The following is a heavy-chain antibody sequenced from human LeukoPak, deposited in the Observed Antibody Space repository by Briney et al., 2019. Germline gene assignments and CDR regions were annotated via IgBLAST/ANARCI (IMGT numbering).Heavy chain of an antibody. J-gene: IGHJ4*02. V-gene: IGHV3-30*18. CDR2: ISNDGSIT. CDR1: GFSFSSYG. Sequence: GGSLRLSCAASGFSFSSYGMHWVRQAPGKGLEWVAVISNDGSITKYGDSVKGRFTISRDDSKNTLYVQMNSLRTDDAAVYYCAKSKSPYPMDYIFDFWGQGTLVTVSS. CDR3: AKSKSPYPMDYIFDF. D-gene: IGHD4-11*01.